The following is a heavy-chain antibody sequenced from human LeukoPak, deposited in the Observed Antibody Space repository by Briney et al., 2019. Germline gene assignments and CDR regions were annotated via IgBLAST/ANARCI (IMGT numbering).Heavy chain of an antibody. V-gene: IGHV4-59*01. Sequence: SETLSLTCTVSGGSISSYYWSWIRQPPGKGLEWIGYIYYSGSTNYNPSLKSRVTISVDTSKNQFSLKLSSVTAADTAVYYCVSCSSWRELSFDPWGQGTLVTVSS. D-gene: IGHD6-13*01. CDR2: IYYSGST. CDR3: VSCSSWRELSFDP. J-gene: IGHJ5*02. CDR1: GGSISSYY.